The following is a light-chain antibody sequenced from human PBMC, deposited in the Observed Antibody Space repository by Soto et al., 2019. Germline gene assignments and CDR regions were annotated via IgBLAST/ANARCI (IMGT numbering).Light chain of an antibody. CDR2: DVS. J-gene: IGLJ1*01. V-gene: IGLV2-14*01. CDR3: SSYRAGSTPHV. CDR1: SSGVGGYNY. Sequence: QSALTQPASVSGSPGQSITISCTGTSSGVGGYNYVSWYQQHPGKAPKLMIYDVSNRPSGVSNRFSGSKSGNTASLTISGLLAEDEADYYCSSYRAGSTPHVFGSGTKVTVL.